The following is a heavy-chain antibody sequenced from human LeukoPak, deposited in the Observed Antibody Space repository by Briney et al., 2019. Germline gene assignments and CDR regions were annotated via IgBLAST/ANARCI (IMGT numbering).Heavy chain of an antibody. Sequence: GRSLRLSCAASGFTFSSYGMHWVRQAPGKGLEWVALIGYDGTNEYYADSVKGRFTISRDNSKNTLYLQMKSLRAEDTAVYYCARDFYCSRTSYYAPSFDYWGQGTLVTVSS. D-gene: IGHD2-2*01. J-gene: IGHJ4*02. CDR1: GFTFSSYG. V-gene: IGHV3-33*01. CDR3: ARDFYCSRTSYYAPSFDY. CDR2: IGYDGTNE.